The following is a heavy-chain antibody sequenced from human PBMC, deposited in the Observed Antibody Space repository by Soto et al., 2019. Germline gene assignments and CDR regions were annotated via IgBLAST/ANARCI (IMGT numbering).Heavy chain of an antibody. Sequence: SVKVSCKASGGTFSSYAISWVRQAPGQGLEWMGGIIPIFGTANYAQKFQGRVTITADESTSTAYMELSSLRSEDTAVYYCAREGYCSSTSCQPPDYYYYYGMDVWGQGTTVTVSS. J-gene: IGHJ6*02. CDR2: IIPIFGTA. CDR1: GGTFSSYA. CDR3: AREGYCSSTSCQPPDYYYYYGMDV. V-gene: IGHV1-69*13. D-gene: IGHD2-2*01.